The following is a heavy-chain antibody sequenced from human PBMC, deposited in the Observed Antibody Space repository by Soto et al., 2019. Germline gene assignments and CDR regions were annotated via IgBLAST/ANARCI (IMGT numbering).Heavy chain of an antibody. D-gene: IGHD2-21*01. CDR1: GFTFSSYA. Sequence: GGSLRLSCAASGFTFSSYAMSWVRQAPGKGLEWVSAISGSGGSTYYADSVKGRFTISRDNSKNTLYPQMKSLRAEDMALYYCSKGRGGDWYFDLWGRGTLVTVSS. V-gene: IGHV3-23*01. CDR2: ISGSGGST. J-gene: IGHJ2*01. CDR3: SKGRGGDWYFDL.